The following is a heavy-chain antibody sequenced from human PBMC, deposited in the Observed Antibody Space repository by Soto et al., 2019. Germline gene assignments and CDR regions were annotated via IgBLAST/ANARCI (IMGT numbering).Heavy chain of an antibody. J-gene: IGHJ6*02. V-gene: IGHV1-69*13. D-gene: IGHD3-10*01. CDR2: IIPIFGAA. Sequence: GASVKVSCKASGGTFSSYAISWVRQAPGQGLEWMGGIIPIFGAANYAQKFQGRVTITADESTSTAYMELSSLRSEDTAVYYCARELITMVRGVTYGMDVWGQGTTVTVSS. CDR3: ARELITMVRGVTYGMDV. CDR1: GGTFSSYA.